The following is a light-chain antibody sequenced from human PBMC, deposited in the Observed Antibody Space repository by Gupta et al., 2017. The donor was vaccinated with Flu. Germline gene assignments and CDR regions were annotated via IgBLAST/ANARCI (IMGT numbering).Light chain of an antibody. CDR1: QSISNY. CDR2: SAS. V-gene: IGKV1-39*01. Sequence: DIQMTQSPSSLSASVGDRVTITCRASQSISNYLNWYQQKPGKAPKLLIYSASILQGGVPSRFSGSGAGTDFTLSISRLQPEDFATYYCQQSYSTPRTFGQGTKVEIK. J-gene: IGKJ1*01. CDR3: QQSYSTPRT.